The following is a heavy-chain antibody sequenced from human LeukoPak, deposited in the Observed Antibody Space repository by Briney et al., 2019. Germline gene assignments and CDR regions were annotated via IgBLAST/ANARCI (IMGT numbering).Heavy chain of an antibody. CDR3: ARTARFDSSSAY. D-gene: IGHD6-6*01. Sequence: SETLSLTCAVYGGSFSGYYWSWIRQPPGKGLEWIGEINHSGSTNYNPSLKSRVTISVDTSKNQFSLKLSSVAAADTAVYYCARTARFDSSSAYWGQGTLVTVSS. CDR1: GGSFSGYY. J-gene: IGHJ4*02. V-gene: IGHV4-34*01. CDR2: INHSGST.